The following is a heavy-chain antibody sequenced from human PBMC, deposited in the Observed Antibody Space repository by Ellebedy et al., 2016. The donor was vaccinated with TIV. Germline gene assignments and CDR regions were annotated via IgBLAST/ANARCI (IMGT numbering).Heavy chain of an antibody. CDR1: GYTFTNYD. D-gene: IGHD5-12*01. V-gene: IGHV1-8*01. Sequence: ASVKVSCXASGYTFTNYDINWVRQATGQGLEWMGWMNPNSGNTGYAQKFQGRVTMTRNTSISTAYMELSSLRSEDTAVYYCARGRATIPNWFDPWGQGTLVTVSS. CDR3: ARGRATIPNWFDP. CDR2: MNPNSGNT. J-gene: IGHJ5*02.